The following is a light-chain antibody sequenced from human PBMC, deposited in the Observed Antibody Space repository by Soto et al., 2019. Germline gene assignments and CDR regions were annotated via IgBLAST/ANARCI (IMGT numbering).Light chain of an antibody. Sequence: QSALTQPASVSGSPGQSITISCTGTISDVGGYNYVSWYQQHPGKAPKLMIYDVSNRPSGVSNRFSCSKSGNTASLTISGLQAEDEADYYCSSYTSSSTWVFGGGTKLTVL. CDR1: ISDVGGYNY. V-gene: IGLV2-14*01. J-gene: IGLJ3*02. CDR3: SSYTSSSTWV. CDR2: DVS.